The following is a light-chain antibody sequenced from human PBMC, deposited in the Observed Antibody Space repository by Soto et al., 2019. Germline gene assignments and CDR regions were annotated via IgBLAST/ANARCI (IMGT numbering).Light chain of an antibody. V-gene: IGLV2-11*01. CDR3: CSHAGTYNVL. J-gene: IGLJ2*01. CDR1: SSDVGTYNY. CDR2: TVN. Sequence: QSALTQPRSVSGSPGQSVTISCTGTSSDVGTYNYVSWYQQHPGKAPKLMIYTVNKRPSGVPDRFSGSKSGNTASLTISGLQAEDEADYFCCSHAGTYNVLFGGGTQLTVL.